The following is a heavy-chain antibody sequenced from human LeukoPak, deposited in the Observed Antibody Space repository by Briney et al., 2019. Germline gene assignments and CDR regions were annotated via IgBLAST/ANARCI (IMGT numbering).Heavy chain of an antibody. V-gene: IGHV4-4*07. CDR1: GGSISSYY. J-gene: IGHJ4*02. D-gene: IGHD4-23*01. CDR2: IYTSGST. CDR3: ARRGPYGGNVYYFDY. Sequence: SETLSLTCTVSGGSISSYYWSWIRQPAGKGLEWIGRIYTSGSTNYNPSLKSRVTMSVDTSKNQFSLKLSSVTAADTAVYYCARRGPYGGNVYYFDYWGQGTLVTVSS.